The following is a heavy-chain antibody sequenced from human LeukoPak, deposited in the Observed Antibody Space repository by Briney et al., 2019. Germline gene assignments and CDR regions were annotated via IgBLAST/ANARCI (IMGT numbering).Heavy chain of an antibody. V-gene: IGHV4-4*02. D-gene: IGHD2-2*01. CDR3: ARAPGGYCSSTRCRLDY. CDR1: GRSVSISTW. CDR2: IYHSGST. Sequence: SESLSPTCPVSGRSVSISTWGSWVRQPPGERREWIGEIYHSGSTNHNPSLKSRVTISVDKSKTQFSLKLSSVTGADTAVYYCARAPGGYCSSTRCRLDYWGQGTLVTVSS. J-gene: IGHJ4*02.